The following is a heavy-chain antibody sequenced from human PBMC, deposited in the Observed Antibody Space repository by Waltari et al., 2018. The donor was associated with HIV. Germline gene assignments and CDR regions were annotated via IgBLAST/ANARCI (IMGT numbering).Heavy chain of an antibody. V-gene: IGHV3-33*01. CDR1: GFSFTSFG. CDR2: IWSHGRNQ. Sequence: QVQLVESGGGVVQPGRSLRLSCAASGFSFTSFGMHWVRQAPGKGREWVAVIWSHGRNQYYADSVKGRFTISRDNSKNTLFLQMNSLRVGDTAVYYCARVSYSSGWFEDYWGQGTLVTVSS. CDR3: ARVSYSSGWFEDY. J-gene: IGHJ4*02. D-gene: IGHD6-19*01.